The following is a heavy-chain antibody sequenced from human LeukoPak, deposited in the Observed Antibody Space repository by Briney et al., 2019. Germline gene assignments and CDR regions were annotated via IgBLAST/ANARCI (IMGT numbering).Heavy chain of an antibody. CDR1: GYTFTSYD. D-gene: IGHD6-19*01. CDR2: MNPNNGKT. Sequence: ASVKVSCRASGYTFTSYDINWVRQATGQGLEWVGWMNPNNGKTGYAQKFQGRVTMTGNTSITTAYMELSSLRPDDTAVYYCARASLDSSGWVDYWGQGTLVTVSS. V-gene: IGHV1-8*01. J-gene: IGHJ4*02. CDR3: ARASLDSSGWVDY.